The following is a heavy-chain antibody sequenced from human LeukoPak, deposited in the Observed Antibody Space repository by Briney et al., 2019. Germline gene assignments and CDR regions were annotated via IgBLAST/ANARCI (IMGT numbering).Heavy chain of an antibody. CDR3: ARAAIFGVVIFDS. CDR2: IYYSGST. J-gene: IGHJ4*02. V-gene: IGHV4-59*12. CDR1: GGSISSYY. D-gene: IGHD3-3*01. Sequence: SETLSLTCTVSGGSISSYYWSWIRQPPGKGLEWIGYIYYSGSTNYNPSLKSRVTISVDTSKNQFSLRLTSVTAADTAVYYCARAAIFGVVIFDSWGQGTLVTVSS.